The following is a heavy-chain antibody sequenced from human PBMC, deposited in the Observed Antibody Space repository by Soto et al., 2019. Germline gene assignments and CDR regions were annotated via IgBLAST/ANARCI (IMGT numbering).Heavy chain of an antibody. J-gene: IGHJ5*02. CDR2: IWYDGSNK. D-gene: IGHD3-10*01. V-gene: IGHV3-33*01. Sequence: QVQLVESGGGVVQPGRSLRLSCAASGFTFSSYGMHWVRQAPGKGLEWVAVIWYDGSNKYYADSVKGRFTISRDKSKNTLYLQMNSLRAEDTAVYYCATEIPYYYGSGSPNWFDPWGQGTLVTVSS. CDR3: ATEIPYYYGSGSPNWFDP. CDR1: GFTFSSYG.